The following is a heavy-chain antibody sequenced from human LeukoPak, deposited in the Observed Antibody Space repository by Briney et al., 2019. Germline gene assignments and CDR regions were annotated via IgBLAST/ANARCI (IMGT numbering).Heavy chain of an antibody. J-gene: IGHJ3*02. CDR1: GFPFSSYP. D-gene: IGHD5-24*01. Sequence: GGPLRLPCEASGFPFSSYPISWARQAPGKGWGGSSPISGSGGSTYYADSVKGRFTISRDNSKNTLYLQMGSLRAEDMAVYYCARISRPRREIPGAFDIWGQGTMVTVSS. V-gene: IGHV3-23*01. CDR3: ARISRPRREIPGAFDI. CDR2: ISGSGGST.